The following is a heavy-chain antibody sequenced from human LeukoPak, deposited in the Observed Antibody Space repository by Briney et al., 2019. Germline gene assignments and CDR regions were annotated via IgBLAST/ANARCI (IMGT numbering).Heavy chain of an antibody. D-gene: IGHD2-15*01. CDR1: GYTLTELS. Sequence: ASVKVSCKVSGYTLTELSMHWVRQAPGKGLEWMGGFDPEHGETVYAQKFQGRLTMTGDTSTHTAYMELSSLRSDDTAVYYCATDPVGYCNADGCYSVDYWGQGTLVTVSS. CDR2: FDPEHGET. V-gene: IGHV1-24*01. J-gene: IGHJ4*02. CDR3: ATDPVGYCNADGCYSVDY.